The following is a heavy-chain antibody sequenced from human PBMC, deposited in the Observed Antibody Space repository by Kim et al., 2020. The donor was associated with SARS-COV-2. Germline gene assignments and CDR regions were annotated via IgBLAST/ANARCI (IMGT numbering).Heavy chain of an antibody. CDR1: GGTFSSYA. CDR2: IIPIFGTA. D-gene: IGHD2-2*01. V-gene: IGHV1-69*13. Sequence: SVKVSCKASGGTFSSYAISWVRQAPGQGLEWMGGIIPIFGTANYAQKFQGRVTITADESTSTAYMELSSLRSEDTAVYYCASSGPDQLLRWYFDLWGRGTLVTVSS. J-gene: IGHJ2*01. CDR3: ASSGPDQLLRWYFDL.